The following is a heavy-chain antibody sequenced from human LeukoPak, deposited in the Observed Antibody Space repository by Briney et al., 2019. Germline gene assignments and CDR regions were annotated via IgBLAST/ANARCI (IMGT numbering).Heavy chain of an antibody. V-gene: IGHV4-59*02. CDR3: AATIKRDYGDTNLHY. Sequence: PSETLSLTCTVSGGSVSGYYWSWIRQPPGKGLEWIGYMYDRGNINYNPSLKSRVTISQDMSKNQLSLKLRSVTAADRAVYYCAATIKRDYGDTNLHYWGQGILVTVSS. D-gene: IGHD4-17*01. CDR2: MYDRGNI. CDR1: GGSVSGYY. J-gene: IGHJ4*02.